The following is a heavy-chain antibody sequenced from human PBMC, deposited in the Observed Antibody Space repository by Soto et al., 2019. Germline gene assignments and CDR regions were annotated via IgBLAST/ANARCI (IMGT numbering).Heavy chain of an antibody. CDR1: GYTFTSYA. J-gene: IGHJ6*03. Sequence: GASVKVSCKASGYTFTSYAMHWVRQAPGQRLEWKGWINAGNGNTKYSQKFQGRVTITRDTSASTAYMELSSLRSEDTAVYYCARVRSDILTGYRTKSYYYYMDVWGKGTTVTVSS. CDR3: ARVRSDILTGYRTKSYYYYMDV. CDR2: INAGNGNT. V-gene: IGHV1-3*01. D-gene: IGHD3-9*01.